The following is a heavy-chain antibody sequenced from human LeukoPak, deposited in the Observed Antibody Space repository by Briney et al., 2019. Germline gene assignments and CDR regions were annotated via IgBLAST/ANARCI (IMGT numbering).Heavy chain of an antibody. CDR1: GFAFSSYS. Sequence: GGSLRLSCAASGFAFSSYSMNWVRQAPGKGLEWVSSISGSSGYIYYADSVKGRFTISRDNTGNLLYLKMNSLRAEDTAVYYCARGRGYSSSSTDMDVWGRGTTVTVSS. V-gene: IGHV3-21*01. D-gene: IGHD6-6*01. CDR3: ARGRGYSSSSTDMDV. J-gene: IGHJ6*02. CDR2: ISGSSGYI.